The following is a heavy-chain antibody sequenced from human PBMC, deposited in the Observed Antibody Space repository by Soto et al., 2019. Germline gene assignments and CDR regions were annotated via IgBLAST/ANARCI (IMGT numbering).Heavy chain of an antibody. J-gene: IGHJ6*02. Sequence: QVQLVQSGPEVKKPGASVKVSCKASGYTFTNYAMHWVRQAPGQRLEWMGWINAGNGNTKYSQNFQGTVTITRDTSASTAYMELSSLRSEETAVYYCARGSGTYAFYYTMDVWGQGTTVTVSS. D-gene: IGHD1-26*01. V-gene: IGHV1-3*01. CDR2: INAGNGNT. CDR3: ARGSGTYAFYYTMDV. CDR1: GYTFTNYA.